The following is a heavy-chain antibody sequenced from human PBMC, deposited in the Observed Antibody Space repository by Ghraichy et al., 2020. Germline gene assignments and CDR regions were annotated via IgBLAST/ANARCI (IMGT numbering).Heavy chain of an antibody. CDR1: GFTFSTYA. CDR2: ISGTGAGT. CDR3: AKPGLMVRGIIPYWYFDL. D-gene: IGHD3-10*01. J-gene: IGHJ2*01. Sequence: AGSLRLSCAASGFTFSTYAMSWVRRAPGKGLEWVSAISGTGAGTYYADSVKGRFTISRDNSKNTLYLQMNSLRAEDTAVYYCAKPGLMVRGIIPYWYFDLWGRGTLVTVSS. V-gene: IGHV3-23*01.